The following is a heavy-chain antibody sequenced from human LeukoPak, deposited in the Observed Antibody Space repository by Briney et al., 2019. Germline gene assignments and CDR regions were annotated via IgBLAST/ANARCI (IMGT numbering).Heavy chain of an antibody. CDR3: ARERVIARVGATKDY. J-gene: IGHJ4*02. D-gene: IGHD1-26*01. CDR2: INHSGST. CDR1: GGSFSGYY. Sequence: SETLSLTCAVYGGSFSGYYWSWIRQPPGKGLEWIGEINHSGSTNYNPSLKSRVTISVDTSKNQFSLKLSSVTAADTAVYYCARERVIARVGATKDYWGQGTQVTVSS. V-gene: IGHV4-34*01.